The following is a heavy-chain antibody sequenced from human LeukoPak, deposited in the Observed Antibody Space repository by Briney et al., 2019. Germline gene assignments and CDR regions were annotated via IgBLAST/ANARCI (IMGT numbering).Heavy chain of an antibody. D-gene: IGHD3-3*02. CDR2: IYYDGSKK. V-gene: IGHV3-33*01. Sequence: PGRSLRLSCAASGFKLRNYGMHWVRQAPGKGLEWVAVIYYDGSKKYYADSVKGRFTISRDNSKNTVSMEMNSLRVEDTAVYYCATSLGESTFETWGQGTLVTVSS. CDR1: GFKLRNYG. J-gene: IGHJ5*02. CDR3: ATSLGESTFET.